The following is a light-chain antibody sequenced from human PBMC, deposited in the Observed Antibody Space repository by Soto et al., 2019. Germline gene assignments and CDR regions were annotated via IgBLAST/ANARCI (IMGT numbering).Light chain of an antibody. CDR2: GAS. CDR3: QQYNNWPPEKT. CDR1: QSVSSN. V-gene: IGKV3-15*01. J-gene: IGKJ1*01. Sequence: EIVMRQSPATLSVSPGERATLSCRASQSVSSNLAWYQQKPGQAPRLLIYGASTRATGIPARFSGSGSGTEFTLTISSLQSEDFAVYYCQQYNNWPPEKTFGQGTKVDIK.